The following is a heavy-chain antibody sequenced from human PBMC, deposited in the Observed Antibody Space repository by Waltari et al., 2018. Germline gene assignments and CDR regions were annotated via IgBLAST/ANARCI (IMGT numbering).Heavy chain of an antibody. D-gene: IGHD3-16*02. Sequence: QVQLQESGPGLVKPSETLSLTCAVSGYSISSGYYWGWIRQPPGKGLEWIGSIYHSGSTYSNPSLKSRVTLSVDTSKNQFSLKLSSVTAADTAVYYCARGAWGSYPMDVWGKGTTVTVSS. V-gene: IGHV4-38-2*01. CDR3: ARGAWGSYPMDV. J-gene: IGHJ6*03. CDR2: IYHSGST. CDR1: GYSISSGYY.